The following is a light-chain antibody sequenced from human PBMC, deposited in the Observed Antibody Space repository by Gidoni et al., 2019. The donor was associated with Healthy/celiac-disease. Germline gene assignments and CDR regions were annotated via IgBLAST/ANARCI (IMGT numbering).Light chain of an antibody. CDR3: QQYYSTPLT. CDR2: WAT. J-gene: IGKJ4*01. V-gene: IGKV4-1*01. Sequence: DIVMTQSPDSLAVSLGDGATINCKSSQSVLYSSNHKNYLAWYQQKPGQPPKLLIYWATTRETGVPDRFSGSGSGTDFTLTISSLQAEDVAVYYCQQYYSTPLTFGGGTKVEIK. CDR1: QSVLYSSNHKNY.